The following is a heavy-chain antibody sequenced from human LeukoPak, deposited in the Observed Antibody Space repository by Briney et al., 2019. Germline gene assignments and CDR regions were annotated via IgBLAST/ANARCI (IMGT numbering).Heavy chain of an antibody. CDR3: ARDLFSYGANQDDF. J-gene: IGHJ4*02. V-gene: IGHV3-7*01. CDR2: INQDGSDK. CDR1: GFTFSSYW. D-gene: IGHD5-18*01. Sequence: PGGSLRLSCAASGFTFSSYWMNWVRQAPGKGLEWVANINQDGSDKYYVGSVKGRFTISRDNAKRSLYLQMNSLRAEDTAVYYCARDLFSYGANQDDFWGQGTLVTVSS.